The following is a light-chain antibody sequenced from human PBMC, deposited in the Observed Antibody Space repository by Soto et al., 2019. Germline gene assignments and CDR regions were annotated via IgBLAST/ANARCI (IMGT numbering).Light chain of an antibody. CDR1: SSDVGGYNY. CDR2: DVS. V-gene: IGLV2-14*03. J-gene: IGLJ2*01. Sequence: QSALTQPASVSGSPGQSITISCTGTSSDVGGYNYVSWYQQHPGKAPKLMIYDVSNRPSGVSYRFSGSKSGNTASLTISGLQAEDEADYYCSSYTSSGTLFGGGTKLTVL. CDR3: SSYTSSGTL.